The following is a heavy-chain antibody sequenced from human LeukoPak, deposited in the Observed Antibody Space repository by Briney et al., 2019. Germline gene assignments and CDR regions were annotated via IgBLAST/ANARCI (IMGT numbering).Heavy chain of an antibody. Sequence: SETLSLTCTVSGGSISSYYWSWIRQPPGKGLEWIGYIYYSGSTNYSPSLKSRVTISVDTPKNQFSQKLSSVTAADTAVYYCARVTSRPGAYGDRFDYWGQGTLITVSS. J-gene: IGHJ4*02. D-gene: IGHD4-17*01. CDR1: GGSISSYY. CDR2: IYYSGST. CDR3: ARVTSRPGAYGDRFDY. V-gene: IGHV4-59*01.